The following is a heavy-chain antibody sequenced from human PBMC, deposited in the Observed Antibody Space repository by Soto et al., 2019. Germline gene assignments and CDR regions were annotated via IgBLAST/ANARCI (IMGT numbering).Heavy chain of an antibody. V-gene: IGHV1-3*01. J-gene: IGHJ6*03. Sequence: QVQLVQSGAEVKKPGASVKVSCKASGYTFTSYAMHWVRQAPGQRLEWMGWINAGNGNTKYSQKFQGRVTITRDTSASTAYMELSSLRSEDTAVYYSARGGIQSYYYYYMDVWGKGTTVTVSS. D-gene: IGHD5-18*01. CDR3: ARGGIQSYYYYYMDV. CDR1: GYTFTSYA. CDR2: INAGNGNT.